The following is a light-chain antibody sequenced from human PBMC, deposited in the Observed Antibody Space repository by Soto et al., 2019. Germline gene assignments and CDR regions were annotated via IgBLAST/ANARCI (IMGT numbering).Light chain of an antibody. J-gene: IGLJ2*01. Sequence: QSVLTQPPSASETPGQRVTISCSGSSSNIGSNTVNWYQQLPGTAPNLLIYSNSQRPSGVPDRFSGSKSGSSASLAISGLQSEDEADYYCAAWDDSLNGPVFGGGTKLTVL. CDR3: AAWDDSLNGPV. CDR1: SSNIGSNT. V-gene: IGLV1-44*01. CDR2: SNS.